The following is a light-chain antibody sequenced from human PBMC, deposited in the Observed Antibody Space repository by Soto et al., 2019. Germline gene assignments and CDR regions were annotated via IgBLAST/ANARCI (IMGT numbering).Light chain of an antibody. CDR3: QQYGSSSLT. J-gene: IGKJ1*01. CDR1: QSVSSSY. CDR2: GAS. Sequence: GERATLSCRASQSVSSSYLAWYQQKPGQAPRLLIYGASSRATGIPDRFSGSGSGTDFTLTISRLEPEDLAVYYCQQYGSSSLTFGPGTEVHIK. V-gene: IGKV3-20*01.